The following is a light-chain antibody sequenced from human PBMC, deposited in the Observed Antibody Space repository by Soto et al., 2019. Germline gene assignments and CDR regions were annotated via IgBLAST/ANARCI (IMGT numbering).Light chain of an antibody. CDR1: QSVNSDY. V-gene: IGKV3-20*01. J-gene: IGKJ5*01. Sequence: EIRLTQSPGTLSLSPGERATLSCRASQSVNSDYLAWFQQKPGQAPRLLIYGASTRTTGIPDRFSGSGSGTDFTLTIGRLEPGDFAVYYCLHYGGSPLTFCQGTRLEIK. CDR2: GAS. CDR3: LHYGGSPLT.